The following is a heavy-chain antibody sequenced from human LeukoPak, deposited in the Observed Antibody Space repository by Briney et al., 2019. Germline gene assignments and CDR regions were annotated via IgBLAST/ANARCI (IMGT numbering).Heavy chain of an antibody. V-gene: IGHV4-59*01. Sequence: SETLSLTRPVSGGSLSSYYWCWLRQPPGKGLAWMGYTYYSGSTNYNPSLKSRVTISVDTSENQFSLKLSSVTAADTAVYYCARVLGYCSSTSCYGGPDYYGMDVWGKGTTVTVSS. CDR2: TYYSGST. CDR3: ARVLGYCSSTSCYGGPDYYGMDV. CDR1: GGSLSSYY. D-gene: IGHD2-2*01. J-gene: IGHJ6*04.